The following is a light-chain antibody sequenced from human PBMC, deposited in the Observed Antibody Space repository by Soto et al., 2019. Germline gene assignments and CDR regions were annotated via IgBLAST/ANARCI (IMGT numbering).Light chain of an antibody. CDR2: EVS. V-gene: IGLV2-14*01. CDR1: SSDVGGYNY. CDR3: SSYTSSSTPV. Sequence: QSALTQPASVSGSPGQSITISCTGTSSDVGGYNYVSWYQQHPGKAPKLMIYEVSNRPSGVSNRFSGSKSGNTASLTISGLQAEDEAGYYCSSYTSSSTPVFGGGTKLTVL. J-gene: IGLJ2*01.